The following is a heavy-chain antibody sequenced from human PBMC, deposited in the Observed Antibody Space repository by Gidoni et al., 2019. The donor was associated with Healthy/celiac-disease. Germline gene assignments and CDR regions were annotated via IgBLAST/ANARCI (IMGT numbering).Heavy chain of an antibody. Sequence: EVQLVESGGGLVQPGGSLRLSCAASGFPFSSYSMNWVRQAPGKGLEWVSYISSSSSTIYYADSVKVRFTISRDNAKNSLYLQMNSLRAEDTAVYYCARILPVVPAATSFYYGMDVWGQGTTVTVSS. CDR2: ISSSSSTI. J-gene: IGHJ6*02. D-gene: IGHD2-2*01. CDR1: GFPFSSYS. CDR3: ARILPVVPAATSFYYGMDV. V-gene: IGHV3-48*01.